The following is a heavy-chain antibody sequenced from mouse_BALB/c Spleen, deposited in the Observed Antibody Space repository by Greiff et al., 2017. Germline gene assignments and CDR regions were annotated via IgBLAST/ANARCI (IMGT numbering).Heavy chain of an antibody. Sequence: EVKLMESGGGLVKPGGSLKLSCAASGFTFSSYAMSWVRQTPEKRLEWVASISSGGSNYYPDSVKGRFTISRDNARNILYLQRSSLRSEDTAMYYCARGKGGFGAWFAYWGQGTLVTVSA. D-gene: IGHD3-1*01. V-gene: IGHV5-6-5*01. CDR1: GFTFSSYA. CDR3: ARGKGGFGAWFAY. J-gene: IGHJ3*01. CDR2: ISSGGSN.